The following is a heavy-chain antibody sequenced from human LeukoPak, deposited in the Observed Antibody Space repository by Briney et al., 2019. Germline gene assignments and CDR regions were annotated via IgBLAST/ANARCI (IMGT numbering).Heavy chain of an antibody. CDR2: IRYDGSNK. Sequence: GGSLRLSCAASGFTFSSYGMHWVRQAPGKGLEGVAFIRYDGSNKYYADSVKGRFTISRDNSKNTLYLQMNSLRAEDTAVYYCAKQISSTSCSLDYWGQGTLVTVSS. J-gene: IGHJ4*02. CDR1: GFTFSSYG. D-gene: IGHD2-2*01. V-gene: IGHV3-30*02. CDR3: AKQISSTSCSLDY.